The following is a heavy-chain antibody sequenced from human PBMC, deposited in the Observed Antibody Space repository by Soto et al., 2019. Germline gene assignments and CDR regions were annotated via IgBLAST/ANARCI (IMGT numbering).Heavy chain of an antibody. D-gene: IGHD2-15*01. CDR2: VNPSGGST. V-gene: IGHV1-46*01. CDR1: GYIFTAYS. J-gene: IGHJ1*01. Sequence: QVQLVQSGAEVKKPGASVKVSCKASGYIFTAYSMHWVRQAPGQGLEWMGVVNPSGGSTNYAQKFQGRITMTRDTSTSTVYMDLSSLTSEGTAVYYWAREENCSEGICYSEDFQRWGQGTLVTVSS. CDR3: AREENCSEGICYSEDFQR.